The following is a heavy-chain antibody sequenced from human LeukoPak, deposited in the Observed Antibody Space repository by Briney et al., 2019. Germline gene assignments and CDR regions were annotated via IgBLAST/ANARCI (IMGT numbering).Heavy chain of an antibody. CDR2: INHSGST. V-gene: IGHV4-34*01. CDR1: GGSISSYY. D-gene: IGHD3-10*01. Sequence: SETPSLTCTVSGGSISSYYWSWLRQPPGKGLEWIGEINHSGSTNYNPSLKSRVTISVDTSKNQFSLKLSSVTAADTAVYYCARADYGSGFFDPWGQGTRVTVSS. J-gene: IGHJ5*02. CDR3: ARADYGSGFFDP.